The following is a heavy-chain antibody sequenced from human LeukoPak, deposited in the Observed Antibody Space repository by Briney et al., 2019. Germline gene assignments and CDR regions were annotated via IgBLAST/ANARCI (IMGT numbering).Heavy chain of an antibody. Sequence: SETLSLTCTVAGGSISSYYWSWIRQPPGKGLERIGYIYYSGSTNYNPSLKSRVTISVDTSKNQFSLKLSSVTAADTAVYYCARDNSYSSSEVDAFDIWGQGTMVTVSS. CDR2: IYYSGST. D-gene: IGHD6-6*01. J-gene: IGHJ3*02. V-gene: IGHV4-59*01. CDR3: ARDNSYSSSEVDAFDI. CDR1: GGSISSYY.